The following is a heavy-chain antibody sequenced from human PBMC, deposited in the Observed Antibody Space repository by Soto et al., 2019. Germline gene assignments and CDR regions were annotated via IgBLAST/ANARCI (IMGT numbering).Heavy chain of an antibody. J-gene: IGHJ4*02. CDR3: ARGGTSYDSSGYYLFY. CDR2: INAGNGNT. CDR1: GYTFTSYA. V-gene: IGHV1-3*01. D-gene: IGHD3-22*01. Sequence: ASVKVSCKASGYTFTSYAMHWVRQAPGQRLEWMGWINAGNGNTKYSQKFQGRVTITRDTSASTAYMELSSLRSEDTAVYYCARGGTSYDSSGYYLFYWGQGTLVTFSS.